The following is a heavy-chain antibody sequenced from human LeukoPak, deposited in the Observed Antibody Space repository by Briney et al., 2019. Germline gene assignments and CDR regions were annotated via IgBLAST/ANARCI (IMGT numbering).Heavy chain of an antibody. CDR1: GESFSGYY. D-gene: IGHD4-17*01. J-gene: IGHJ6*02. CDR3: ARGTHTTTTVRYYYYGMDV. V-gene: IGHV4-34*01. Sequence: SETLSLTCAVYGESFSGYYWSWIRQPPGKGLEWIGEINHSGSTNYNPSLKSRVTISVDMSKNQFSLKLSSVTAADTAVYYCARGTHTTTTVRYYYYGMDVWGQGTTVIVSS. CDR2: INHSGST.